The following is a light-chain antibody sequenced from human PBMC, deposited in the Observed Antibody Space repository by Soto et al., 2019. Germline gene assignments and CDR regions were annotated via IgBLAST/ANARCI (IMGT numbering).Light chain of an antibody. CDR2: NNN. Sequence: QAVVTQPPSASGTPGQRVTISCSGRSSNIGTNAVNWYQQLPGTAPKLLIYNNNQRPSGVPDRFSGSKSGTSASLAISGLQSEDEADYYCAAWDDSLNGYVFGTGTKVTVL. CDR3: AAWDDSLNGYV. CDR1: SSNIGTNA. V-gene: IGLV1-44*01. J-gene: IGLJ1*01.